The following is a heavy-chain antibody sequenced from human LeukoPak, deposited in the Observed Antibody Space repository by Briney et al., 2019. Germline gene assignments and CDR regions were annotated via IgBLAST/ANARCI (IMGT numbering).Heavy chain of an antibody. D-gene: IGHD5-12*01. Sequence: SETLSLTCTVSGGSISSYYWSWIWHPPGKGLEWIGYIYTSGSTNYNPSLKSRVTISVDTSKNQFSLKLSSVTAADTAVYYCVRLQYSGFDYWGPGTLVTVSS. J-gene: IGHJ4*02. V-gene: IGHV4-4*09. CDR3: VRLQYSGFDY. CDR1: GGSISSYY. CDR2: IYTSGST.